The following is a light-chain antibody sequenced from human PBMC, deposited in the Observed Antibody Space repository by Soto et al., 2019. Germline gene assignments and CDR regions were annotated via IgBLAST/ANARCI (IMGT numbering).Light chain of an antibody. J-gene: IGKJ5*01. CDR3: QQRQYWPPIT. Sequence: VLTQSPATLSLSPVERATLSCRASLNVNSYLSWYQQKPCQAPRLLIYDASKRAAVIPAIFSGRGSGTDFTLPISSLGPEDFAIYYCQQRQYWPPITFGQGTRLEIK. V-gene: IGKV3-11*01. CDR2: DAS. CDR1: LNVNSY.